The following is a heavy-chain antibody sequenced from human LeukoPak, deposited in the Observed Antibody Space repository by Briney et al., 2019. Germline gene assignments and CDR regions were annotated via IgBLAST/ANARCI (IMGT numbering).Heavy chain of an antibody. D-gene: IGHD1-26*01. CDR3: ARDRRVGAPHGLYYYYGMDV. CDR2: ISSSSSYI. V-gene: IGHV3-21*01. Sequence: KAGGSLRLSCAASGFTFSSYSMNWVRQAPGKGLEWVSSISSSSSYIYYADSVKGRFTISRDNAKNSLYLQMNSLRAEDTAVYYCARDRRVGAPHGLYYYYGMDVWGQGTTVTVSS. CDR1: GFTFSSYS. J-gene: IGHJ6*02.